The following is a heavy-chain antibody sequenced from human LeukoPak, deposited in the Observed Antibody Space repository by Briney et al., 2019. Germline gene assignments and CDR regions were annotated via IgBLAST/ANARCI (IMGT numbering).Heavy chain of an antibody. D-gene: IGHD3-10*01. Sequence: PSETLSLTCSVSGGSISSSSYYWGWIRQPPGKGLEWIGSIYYSGSTHYNPSLKSRVTISVDTSKNQFSLKLRSVTAADTAVYYCARDREYYYGSGSSRNWGQGTLVTVSS. V-gene: IGHV4-39*07. CDR2: IYYSGST. J-gene: IGHJ4*02. CDR1: GGSISSSSYY. CDR3: ARDREYYYGSGSSRN.